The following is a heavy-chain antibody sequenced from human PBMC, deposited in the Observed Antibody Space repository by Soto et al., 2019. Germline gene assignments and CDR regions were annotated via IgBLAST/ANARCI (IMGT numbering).Heavy chain of an antibody. V-gene: IGHV3-30*18. CDR2: ISYDGSNK. Sequence: PEGSLRLSCAASGFTFSSYGMHWFRQAPGKGLEWVAVISYDGSNKYYADSVKGRFTISRDNSKNTLYLQMNSLRAEDTAVYYCAKGSRLSQYYYDSSGYCLDYWGQGTLVTVSS. CDR1: GFTFSSYG. D-gene: IGHD3-22*01. J-gene: IGHJ4*02. CDR3: AKGSRLSQYYYDSSGYCLDY.